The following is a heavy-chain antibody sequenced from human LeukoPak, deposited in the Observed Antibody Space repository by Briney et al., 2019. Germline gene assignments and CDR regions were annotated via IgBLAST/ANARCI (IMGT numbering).Heavy chain of an antibody. V-gene: IGHV3-7*04. D-gene: IGHD3-16*01. CDR2: IKQDGSEK. J-gene: IGHJ5*02. Sequence: GGSLRLSCAASGFTFSNHWMSWVRQAPGKGLEWVANIKQDGSEKYYVDSVKGRFTISRDNAQNSLYLQMNSLRVEDTALYYCARGGLRYFALWGRGDLVTVSS. CDR1: GFTFSNHW. CDR3: ARGGLRYFAL.